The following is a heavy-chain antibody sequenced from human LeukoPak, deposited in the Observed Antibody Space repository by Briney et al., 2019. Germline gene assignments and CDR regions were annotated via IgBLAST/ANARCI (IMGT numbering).Heavy chain of an antibody. CDR2: ISSSSNYI. CDR1: GFTFSSYT. Sequence: PGGSLRLSCAASGFTFSSYTMTWVRQAPGKGLEWVSYISSSSNYIYYADSVKGRFTSSRDNAKNSLYLQMNSLRAEDTAVYYCARDLRELPLWGQGTLVTVSS. D-gene: IGHD1-26*01. J-gene: IGHJ4*02. V-gene: IGHV3-21*01. CDR3: ARDLRELPL.